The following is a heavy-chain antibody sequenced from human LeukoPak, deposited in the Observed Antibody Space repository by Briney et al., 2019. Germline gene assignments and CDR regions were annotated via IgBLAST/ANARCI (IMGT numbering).Heavy chain of an antibody. CDR3: AKGGPNCSGGSCYYYYYMDV. J-gene: IGHJ6*03. D-gene: IGHD2-15*01. CDR2: ISGSGGST. CDR1: GFTFSSYA. V-gene: IGHV3-23*01. Sequence: PGGSLRLSCAASGFTFSSYAMSWVRQAPGKGLEWVSAISGSGGSTYYADSVKGRFTISRDNSKNTRYLQMNSLRAEVTAVYYCAKGGPNCSGGSCYYYYYMDVWGKGTTVTVSS.